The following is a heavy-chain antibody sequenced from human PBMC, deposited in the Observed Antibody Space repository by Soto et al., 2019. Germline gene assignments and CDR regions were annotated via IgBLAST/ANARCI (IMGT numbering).Heavy chain of an antibody. CDR2: IWYDGSNK. D-gene: IGHD6-6*01. V-gene: IGHV3-33*01. CDR1: GFTFSSYG. CDR3: ARDLEYSRNYYYYGMDV. Sequence: GGSMKLSCAASGFTFSSYGMHWVRQAPGKGLEWVAVIWYDGSNKYYADSVKGRFTISRDNSKNTLYLQMNSLRAEDTAAYYCARDLEYSRNYYYYGMDVWGQGTTVTVSS. J-gene: IGHJ6*02.